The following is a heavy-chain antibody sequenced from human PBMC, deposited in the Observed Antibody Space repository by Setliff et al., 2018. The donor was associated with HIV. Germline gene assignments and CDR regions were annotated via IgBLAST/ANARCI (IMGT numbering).Heavy chain of an antibody. CDR3: ARGNYYNLWADPFDF. CDR1: GSSLSSSDFY. CDR2: IYYTETT. Sequence: SETLSLTCSVSGSSLSSSDFYWGWIRQPPGKGLEWIGNIYYTETTYYNSSLKSRVTLSADTSKNQFPLKLTSVTAADTAVYYCARGNYYNLWADPFDFWGQGTLVTVSS. V-gene: IGHV4-39*06. J-gene: IGHJ5*01. D-gene: IGHD3-3*01.